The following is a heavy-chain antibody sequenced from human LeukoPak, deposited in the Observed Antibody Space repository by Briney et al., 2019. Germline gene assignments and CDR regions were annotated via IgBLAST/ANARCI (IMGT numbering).Heavy chain of an antibody. V-gene: IGHV4-39*07. CDR2: IYYSGST. CDR3: ARGGRSTIFGVVIIGNNWFDP. D-gene: IGHD3-3*01. Sequence: SETLSLTCTVSGGSISSSSYYWGWIRQPPGKGLEWIGSIYYSGSTYYNPSLKSRVTISVDTSKNQFSLKLSSVTAADTAVYYCARGGRSTIFGVVIIGNNWFDPWGQGTLVTVSS. CDR1: GGSISSSSYY. J-gene: IGHJ5*02.